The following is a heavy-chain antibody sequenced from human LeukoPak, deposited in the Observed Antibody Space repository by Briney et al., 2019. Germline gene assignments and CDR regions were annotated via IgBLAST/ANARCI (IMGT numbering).Heavy chain of an antibody. D-gene: IGHD3-22*01. V-gene: IGHV3-23*01. J-gene: IGHJ4*02. CDR1: GFTFSSYA. CDR2: ISFSGSNT. Sequence: GGSLRLSCAASGFTFSSYAMSWVRQAPGKGLEWVSAISFSGSNTYYADSVKGRFTISRDNSKNTLYLQMNSLRAEDTAVYYCAKSPHYYDSSGYYNPTAYYFDYWGQGTLVTVSS. CDR3: AKSPHYYDSSGYYNPTAYYFDY.